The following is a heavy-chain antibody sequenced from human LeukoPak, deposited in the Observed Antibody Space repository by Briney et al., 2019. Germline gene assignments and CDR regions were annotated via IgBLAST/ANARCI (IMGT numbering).Heavy chain of an antibody. V-gene: IGHV1-46*01. CDR2: INPSGGST. Sequence: ASVKVSCKASGYTFTSYYMHWVRQAPGQGLEWMGIINPSGGSTSYAQKFQGSVTMTRDTSTSTVYMELSSLRSEDTAVYYCARDAEWPSHGDYPDYWGQGTLVTVSS. D-gene: IGHD4-17*01. J-gene: IGHJ4*02. CDR3: ARDAEWPSHGDYPDY. CDR1: GYTFTSYY.